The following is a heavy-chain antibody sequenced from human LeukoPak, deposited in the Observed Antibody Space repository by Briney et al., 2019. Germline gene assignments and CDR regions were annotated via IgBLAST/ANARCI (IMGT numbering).Heavy chain of an antibody. J-gene: IGHJ4*02. Sequence: PGGSLRLSCAASGFTVSSNYMSWVRQAPGKGLEWVSVIYAGGSIYYADSVKGRFTISRDNSKNTLYLHMNSLRPEDTAAYFCARAIATRLDCWGQGTLVTVSS. CDR3: ARAIATRLDC. CDR2: IYAGGSI. D-gene: IGHD6-6*01. V-gene: IGHV3-66*01. CDR1: GFTVSSNY.